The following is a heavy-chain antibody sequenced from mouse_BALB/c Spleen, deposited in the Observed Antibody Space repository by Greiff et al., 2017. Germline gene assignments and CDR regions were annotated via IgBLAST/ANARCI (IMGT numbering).Heavy chain of an antibody. V-gene: IGHV1S41*01. D-gene: IGHD1-1*01. CDR3: ARGFYYGSEGFDY. CDR1: GYTFTSYW. J-gene: IGHJ2*01. Sequence: DLVKPGASVKLSCKASGYTFTSYWINWIKQRPGQGLEWIGRIAPGSGSTYYNEMFKGKATLTVDTSSSTAYIQLSSLSSEDSAVYFCARGFYYGSEGFDYWGQGTTLTVSS. CDR2: IAPGSGST.